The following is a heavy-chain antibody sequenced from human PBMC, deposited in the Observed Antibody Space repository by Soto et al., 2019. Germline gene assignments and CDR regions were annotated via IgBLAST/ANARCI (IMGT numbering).Heavy chain of an antibody. CDR3: TRHGIAVAGGDDY. Sequence: EVQLVESGGGLVQPGGSLKLSCAASGFTFSGSAMHWVRQASGKGLEWVGRIRSKANSYATAYAASVKGRFTISRDDSKNTAYLQMNSLKTEDTAVYYCTRHGIAVAGGDDYWGQGTLVTVSS. V-gene: IGHV3-73*02. D-gene: IGHD6-19*01. CDR2: IRSKANSYAT. J-gene: IGHJ4*02. CDR1: GFTFSGSA.